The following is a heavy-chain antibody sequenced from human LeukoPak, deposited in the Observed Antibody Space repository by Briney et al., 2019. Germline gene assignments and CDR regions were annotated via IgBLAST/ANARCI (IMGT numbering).Heavy chain of an antibody. CDR1: GYTLTELS. CDR2: FDPEDGET. D-gene: IGHD2-2*01. V-gene: IGHV1-24*01. Sequence: ASVKVSCKVSGYTLTELSMHWVRQAPGKGLEWMGGFDPEDGETIYAQKFQGRVTMTEDTSTDTAYMELSSLRSEDTAVYYCATVNYCSSTSCPRHSSNWFDPWGQGTLVTVSS. J-gene: IGHJ5*02. CDR3: ATVNYCSSTSCPRHSSNWFDP.